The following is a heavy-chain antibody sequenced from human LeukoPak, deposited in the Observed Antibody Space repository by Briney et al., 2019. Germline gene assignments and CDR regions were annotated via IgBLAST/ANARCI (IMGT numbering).Heavy chain of an antibody. CDR3: ARDPSWEILSYFDY. CDR2: ISASGDTI. Sequence: GGSLRLSCAASGFTFRNYYMTWIRQAPGKGLEWVSYISASGDTIYYGDSVRGRFTISRDNAKNSLYLDMNTPKAEDTAVYYCARDPSWEILSYFDYWGQGTLVTVSS. D-gene: IGHD1-26*01. CDR1: GFTFRNYY. J-gene: IGHJ4*02. V-gene: IGHV3-11*04.